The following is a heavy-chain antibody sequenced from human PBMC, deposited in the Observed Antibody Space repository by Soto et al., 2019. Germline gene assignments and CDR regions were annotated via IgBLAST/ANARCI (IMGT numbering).Heavy chain of an antibody. CDR3: AREQLAVAGTRYYYYGMDV. Sequence: TSETLSLTCTVSGGSMSSSYYWSWIRQPPGKGLECIVYIFNSGSTNYNPSLKSRVTISVDTSKNQFSLKLSSVTAADTAVYYCAREQLAVAGTRYYYYGMDVWGQGTTVTVSS. V-gene: IGHV4-59*01. CDR2: IFNSGST. J-gene: IGHJ6*02. D-gene: IGHD6-19*01. CDR1: GGSMSSSYY.